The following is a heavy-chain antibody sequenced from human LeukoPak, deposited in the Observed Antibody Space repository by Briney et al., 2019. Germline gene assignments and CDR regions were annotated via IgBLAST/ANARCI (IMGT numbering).Heavy chain of an antibody. CDR2: INSDGGST. D-gene: IGHD3-3*01. Sequence: ARGSLRLSCAASGFTFSTYWMHWVRQAPGKGLVWVSRINSDGGSTSYADSVKGRFTISRDNAKNTLDLQMNSLRAEDTAVCYCARSRGLLLPEYWGQGTLVTVSS. V-gene: IGHV3-74*01. CDR1: GFTFSTYW. J-gene: IGHJ4*02. CDR3: ARSRGLLLPEY.